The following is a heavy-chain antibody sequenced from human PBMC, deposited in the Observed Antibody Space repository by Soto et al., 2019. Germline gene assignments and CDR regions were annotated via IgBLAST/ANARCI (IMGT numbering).Heavy chain of an antibody. CDR3: ARDYGSGSYSDYYYGMDV. J-gene: IGHJ6*02. CDR2: ISSSGSTI. CDR1: GFTFSSYE. Sequence: PVGSLRLSCAASGFTFSSYEMNWVRQAPGKGLEWVSYISSSGSTIYYADSVKGRFTISRDNAKNSLYLQMNSLRAEDTAVYYCARDYGSGSYSDYYYGMDVWGQGTTVTVSS. V-gene: IGHV3-48*03. D-gene: IGHD3-10*01.